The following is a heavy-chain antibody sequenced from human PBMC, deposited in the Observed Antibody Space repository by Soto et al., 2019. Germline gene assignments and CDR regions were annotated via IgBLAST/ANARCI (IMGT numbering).Heavy chain of an antibody. V-gene: IGHV4-59*08. D-gene: IGHD3-22*01. CDR2: IYYSGST. CDR3: ASTYYYDSSGYFSFWFDP. Sequence: QVQLQESGPGLVKPSETLSLTCTVSGGSISSYYWSWIRQPPGKGLEWIGYIYYSGSTNYNPSLKSRVTISVDTSKNQFSLKLRSVTAADTAVYYCASTYYYDSSGYFSFWFDPWGQGTLVTVSS. CDR1: GGSISSYY. J-gene: IGHJ5*02.